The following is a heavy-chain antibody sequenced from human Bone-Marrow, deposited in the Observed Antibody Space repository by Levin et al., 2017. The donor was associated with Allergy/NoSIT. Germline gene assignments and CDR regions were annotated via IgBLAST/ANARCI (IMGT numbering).Heavy chain of an antibody. V-gene: IGHV4-39*02. CDR3: ARELWRYYFDS. J-gene: IGHJ4*02. Sequence: SQTLSLTCTVSGDSISSTSHYWGWIRQPPGKGLEWIGSIYYSGNTYYNPSIQSRVTISVDTSKNQFSLRLNSVTAADTAVYYCARELWRYYFDSWGQGIQVTVSS. CDR1: GDSISSTSHY. D-gene: IGHD3-16*01. CDR2: IYYSGNT.